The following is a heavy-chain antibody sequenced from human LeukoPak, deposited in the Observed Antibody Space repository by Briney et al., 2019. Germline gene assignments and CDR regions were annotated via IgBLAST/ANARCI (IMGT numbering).Heavy chain of an antibody. CDR3: ARGSSFGSGSHSFDY. CDR1: GYSFTSYW. Sequence: HGESLKISCKGSGYSFTSYWIGWVRQMPGKGLEWMGIIYPGDSDTRYSPSFQGQVTISADKSISAAYLQWSSLKASDTAMYYCARGSSFGSGSHSFDYWGQGTLVTVSS. D-gene: IGHD5-18*01. J-gene: IGHJ4*02. V-gene: IGHV5-51*01. CDR2: IYPGDSDT.